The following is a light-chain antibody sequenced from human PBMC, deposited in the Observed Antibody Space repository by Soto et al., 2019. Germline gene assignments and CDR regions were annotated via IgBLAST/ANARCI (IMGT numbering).Light chain of an antibody. J-gene: IGLJ1*01. V-gene: IGLV2-14*03. CDR1: SSDVGGSNY. Sequence: QSALTQPASVSGSPGQSITISCTGTSSDVGGSNYVSWYQQHPGKAPKLMIYDVSNRHSGVSNRFSGSKSGNTASLTISGLQAEDEADYYCGSYSSSSTLYVFGTGTKLTVL. CDR3: GSYSSSSTLYV. CDR2: DVS.